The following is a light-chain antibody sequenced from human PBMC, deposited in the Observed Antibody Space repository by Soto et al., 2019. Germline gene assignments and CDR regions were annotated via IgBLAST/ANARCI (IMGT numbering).Light chain of an antibody. J-gene: IGKJ2*01. Sequence: IQLTQSPSSLSASLGVRVTITCRASQDIASYLAWYQQKPGNAPKLLIYAASTWHSGVPSRFSGSGSGTDFALTISSLQPEDFVTYYCQQLNVNLLFGQGTKLEIK. CDR2: AAS. V-gene: IGKV1-9*01. CDR3: QQLNVNLL. CDR1: QDIASY.